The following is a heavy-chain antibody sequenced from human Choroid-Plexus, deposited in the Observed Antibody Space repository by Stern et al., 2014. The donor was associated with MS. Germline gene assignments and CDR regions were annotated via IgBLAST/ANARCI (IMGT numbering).Heavy chain of an antibody. V-gene: IGHV3-30*18. J-gene: IGHJ5*02. CDR2: LSYGGSNK. D-gene: IGHD2/OR15-2a*01. CDR3: AKDRQYLTYFFDH. Sequence: EQLVESGGGVVQPGRPLRLSCVASGFTFGSCAMHWVRQAPGKGLEWVAGLSYGGSNKYYADSVKGRFTISRDNSQNTLYMQMSSLRPEDTAVYYCAKDRQYLTYFFDHWGQGSLVTVSS. CDR1: GFTFGSCA.